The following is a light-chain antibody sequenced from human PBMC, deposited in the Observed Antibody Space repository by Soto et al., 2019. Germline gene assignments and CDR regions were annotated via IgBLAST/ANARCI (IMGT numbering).Light chain of an antibody. J-gene: IGLJ3*02. CDR1: SADIGSNV. V-gene: IGLV1-44*01. CDR3: ATWDDNLNVCV. Sequence: QSVLTQPPSASVTPGQRVTISCSGGSADIGSNVLYWYQHLPGTAPKLVIYMNNERPSGVPDRFSGSKSGTSASLAISWLQSEDEAHYYCATWDDNLNVCVFGGGTKVTVL. CDR2: MNN.